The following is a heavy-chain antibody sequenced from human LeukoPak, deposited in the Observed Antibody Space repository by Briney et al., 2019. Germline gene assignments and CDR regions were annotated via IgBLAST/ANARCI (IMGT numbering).Heavy chain of an antibody. V-gene: IGHV4-39*01. Sequence: PSETLSLTCTVSGGSISSSSYYWGWIHQPPGKGLEWIGSIYYSGSTYYNPSLKSRVTISVDTSKNQFSLKLSSVTAADTAVYYCARPNEPNYDFWRLWGQGTLVTVSS. CDR1: GGSISSSSYY. J-gene: IGHJ4*02. CDR2: IYYSGST. D-gene: IGHD3-3*01. CDR3: ARPNEPNYDFWRL.